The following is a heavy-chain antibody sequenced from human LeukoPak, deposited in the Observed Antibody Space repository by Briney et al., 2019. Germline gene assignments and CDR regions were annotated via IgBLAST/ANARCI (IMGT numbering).Heavy chain of an antibody. J-gene: IGHJ4*02. V-gene: IGHV3-7*05. D-gene: IGHD3-10*01. Sequence: GGSLRLSCAASGFAFSDYWMGWVRQAPGKGLEWVANINQGESEKYYVDSVKGRFTISRDNAKNSLYLQMNSLRAEDTAVYYCARGSYGDWGQGTLVTVSP. CDR1: GFAFSDYW. CDR3: ARGSYGD. CDR2: INQGESEK.